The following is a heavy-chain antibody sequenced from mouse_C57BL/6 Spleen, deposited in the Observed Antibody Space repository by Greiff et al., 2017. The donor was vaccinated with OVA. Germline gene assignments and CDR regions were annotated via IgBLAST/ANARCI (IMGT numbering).Heavy chain of an antibody. J-gene: IGHJ2*01. Sequence: DVQLVESGPGLVKPSQSLSLTCSVTGYSITSGYYWNWIRQFPGNKLEWMGYISYDGSNNYNPSLKNRISITRDTSKNQFFLKLNSVTTEDTATYYCARAIYYYGSSLYYFDYWGQGTTLTVSS. CDR3: ARAIYYYGSSLYYFDY. CDR2: ISYDGSN. CDR1: GYSITSGYY. D-gene: IGHD1-1*01. V-gene: IGHV3-6*01.